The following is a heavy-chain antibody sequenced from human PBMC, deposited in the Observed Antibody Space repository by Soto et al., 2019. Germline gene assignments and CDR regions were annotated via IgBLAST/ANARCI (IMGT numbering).Heavy chain of an antibody. V-gene: IGHV1-18*01. CDR3: AMGGYYYDSSGYSSYYGMDV. CDR2: ISTDNGNT. J-gene: IGHJ6*02. D-gene: IGHD3-22*01. Sequence: ASVEVSCKASGYTFTNSGISWVRQAPGQGLEWMGWISTDNGNTNYAQHLQGRVSMTTDTSTSTAYMDLRSLRSDDTAVYYCAMGGYYYDSSGYSSYYGMDVWGQGTTVTVSS. CDR1: GYTFTNSG.